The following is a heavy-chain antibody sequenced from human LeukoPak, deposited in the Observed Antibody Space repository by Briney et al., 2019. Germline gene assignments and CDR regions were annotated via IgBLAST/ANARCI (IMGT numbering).Heavy chain of an antibody. CDR1: GGSISSYY. V-gene: IGHV4-59*01. Sequence: PSETLSLTCTVSGGSISSYYWSWIRQPPGKGLEWIGNIHYSGSTNHNPSLKSRVTISIDTSKNQFSLKLSSVTAAADTAVYYCARGDKALWYSSGYWGQGTLVTVSS. D-gene: IGHD6-19*01. CDR2: IHYSGST. J-gene: IGHJ4*02. CDR3: ARGDKALWYSSGY.